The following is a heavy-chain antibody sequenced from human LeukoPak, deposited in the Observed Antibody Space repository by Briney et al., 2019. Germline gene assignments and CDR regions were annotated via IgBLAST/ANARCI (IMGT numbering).Heavy chain of an antibody. J-gene: IGHJ6*02. CDR3: ARVEVRFPRNRTYYYYYGMDV. V-gene: IGHV4-34*01. CDR2: INHSGST. Sequence: PSETLSLTCAVYGGSFSGYYWSWIRQPPGKGLEWIGEINHSGSTNYNPSLKSRVTISVDTSKNQSSLKLSSVTAADTAVYYCARVEVRFPRNRTYYYYYGMDVWGQGTTVTVSS. D-gene: IGHD1-14*01. CDR1: GGSFSGYY.